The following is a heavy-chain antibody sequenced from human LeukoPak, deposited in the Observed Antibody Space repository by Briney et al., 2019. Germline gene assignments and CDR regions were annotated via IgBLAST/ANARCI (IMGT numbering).Heavy chain of an antibody. CDR1: GFTFSSYS. D-gene: IGHD2-2*01. Sequence: GGSLRLSCAASGFTFSSYSMNWVRQAPGKGLEWVSSISSSSSYIYYADSVKGRFTISRDNAKNSLYLQMNSLRAEDTAVYHCARDHQGAFDIWGQGTMVTVSS. J-gene: IGHJ3*02. V-gene: IGHV3-21*01. CDR2: ISSSSSYI. CDR3: ARDHQGAFDI.